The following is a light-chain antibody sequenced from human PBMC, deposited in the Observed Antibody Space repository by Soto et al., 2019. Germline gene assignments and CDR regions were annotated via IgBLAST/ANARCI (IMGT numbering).Light chain of an antibody. J-gene: IGKJ4*01. CDR2: GAS. Sequence: ILMTQSPVTLSVSPGERATLSCRASQSVSSNLAWYQHKPGQAPRLLIYGASTRATGIPARFSGSGSEAEFALTISTLQSEDFAVYYCQQYSVWPLTFGGGTKVDI. CDR3: QQYSVWPLT. V-gene: IGKV3D-15*01. CDR1: QSVSSN.